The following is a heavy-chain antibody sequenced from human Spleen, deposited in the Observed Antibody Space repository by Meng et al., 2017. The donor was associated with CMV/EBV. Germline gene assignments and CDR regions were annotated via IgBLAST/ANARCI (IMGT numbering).Heavy chain of an antibody. D-gene: IGHD3-22*01. J-gene: IGHJ4*02. CDR3: ARSDSSGYFYFDY. Sequence: LSLTCAASGFTFSCYSMNWVRQTPTKGLEWVSSISSSNDYIYYADSVKGRFTISRDNSKNTLYILMNSLRAEDTAVYYCARSDSSGYFYFDYWGQGTLVTVSS. CDR2: ISSSNDYI. CDR1: GFTFSCYS. V-gene: IGHV3-21*04.